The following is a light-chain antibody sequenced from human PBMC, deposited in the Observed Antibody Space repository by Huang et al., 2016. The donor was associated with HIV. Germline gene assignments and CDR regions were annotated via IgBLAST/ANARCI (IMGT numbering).Light chain of an antibody. J-gene: IGKJ5*01. CDR1: QSVSNSY. Sequence: EIVLTQSPGTLSLSPGERVTLSCRASQSVSNSYLAWHQQKPGQAPRLLINGASSRATGIPDRFSGSGSGTDFTLTISRLEPEDFAVYYCQQYASSPPVTFGQGTRLDVK. CDR3: QQYASSPPVT. CDR2: GAS. V-gene: IGKV3-20*01.